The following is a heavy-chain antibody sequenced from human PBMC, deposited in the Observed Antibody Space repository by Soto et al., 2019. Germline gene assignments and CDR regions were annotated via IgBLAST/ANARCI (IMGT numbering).Heavy chain of an antibody. CDR1: GGTFSSYA. Sequence: SVKVSCKASGGTFSSYAISWVRQAPGQGLEWMGGIIPIFGTANYAQKFQGRVTITADKSTSTAYMELSSLRSEDTAVYYCARSWIHDYYYYGMDVWGQGTTVTVSS. D-gene: IGHD5-18*01. CDR3: ARSWIHDYYYYGMDV. V-gene: IGHV1-69*06. J-gene: IGHJ6*02. CDR2: IIPIFGTA.